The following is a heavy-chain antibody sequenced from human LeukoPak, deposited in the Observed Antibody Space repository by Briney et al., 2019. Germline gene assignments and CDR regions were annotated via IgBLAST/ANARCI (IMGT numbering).Heavy chain of an antibody. CDR1: GGSISSYY. CDR2: IYYSGST. D-gene: IGHD5-12*01. J-gene: IGHJ4*02. V-gene: IGHV4-59*01. Sequence: SETLSLTCTVSGGSISSYYWSWIRQPPGKGLEWIGYIYYSGSTNYNPSLKSRVTISVDTSKNQFSLKLSSVTAAGTAVYFCARGSSGYDLPDYWGQGTLVTVSS. CDR3: ARGSSGYDLPDY.